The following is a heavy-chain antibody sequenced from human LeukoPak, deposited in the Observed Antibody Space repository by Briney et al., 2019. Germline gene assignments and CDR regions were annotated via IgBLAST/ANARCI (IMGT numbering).Heavy chain of an antibody. CDR2: IIPIFGTA. D-gene: IGHD3-10*01. CDR1: GGTFSSYA. V-gene: IGHV1-69*06. Sequence: SVKVSCKASGGTFSSYAISWVRQAPGQGLEWMGGIIPIFGTANYAQKFQGRVTITADKSTSTAYMELSSLRSEDTAVYYCARDKYYYGSGSYSGYYMDVWGKGTTVTVSS. CDR3: ARDKYYYGSGSYSGYYMDV. J-gene: IGHJ6*04.